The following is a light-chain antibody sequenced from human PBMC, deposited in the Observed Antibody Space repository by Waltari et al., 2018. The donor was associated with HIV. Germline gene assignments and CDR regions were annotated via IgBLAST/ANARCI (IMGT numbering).Light chain of an antibody. Sequence: QSVLTQPPSASGTPGQRVTISCSGSSSNIGGNFVFWYQQFPGTAPKLLIYRNNQRPSGVPDRFSGSKSGTSASLAISGLRSEDEADYYCTTCDDSLSGPVFGGGTKLTVL. CDR2: RNN. CDR3: TTCDDSLSGPV. CDR1: SSNIGGNF. V-gene: IGLV1-47*01. J-gene: IGLJ2*01.